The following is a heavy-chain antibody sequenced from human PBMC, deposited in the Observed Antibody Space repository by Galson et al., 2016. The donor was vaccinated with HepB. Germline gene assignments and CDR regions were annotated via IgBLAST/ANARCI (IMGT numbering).Heavy chain of an antibody. CDR1: GYTFIRYY. V-gene: IGHV1-46*01. CDR2: IHPSAGST. Sequence: SVKVSCKASGYTFIRYYIHWMRQAPGQGPEWMGLIHPSAGSTSYAQKFQGRLTMTRDTSTSTVYMELSSLRSGDTAMYYCARASIGFIAAATNFFDYWGQGTLVTVSS. J-gene: IGHJ4*02. D-gene: IGHD6-13*01. CDR3: ARASIGFIAAATNFFDY.